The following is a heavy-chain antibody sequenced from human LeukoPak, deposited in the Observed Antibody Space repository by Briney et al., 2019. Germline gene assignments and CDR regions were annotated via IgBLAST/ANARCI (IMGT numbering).Heavy chain of an antibody. D-gene: IGHD1-26*01. J-gene: IGHJ4*02. Sequence: GGSLRLSCAASGFTFSSYNMNWARQAPGKGLEWVSYISSSSSTIYYADSVKGRFTISRDNDKNSLYLQMNSLRAEDTAVYYCARSGSYRLDYWGQGTLVTVSS. CDR3: ARSGSYRLDY. CDR1: GFTFSSYN. CDR2: ISSSSSTI. V-gene: IGHV3-48*01.